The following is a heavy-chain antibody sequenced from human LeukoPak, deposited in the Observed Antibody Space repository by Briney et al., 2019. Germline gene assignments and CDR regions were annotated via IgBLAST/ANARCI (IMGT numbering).Heavy chain of an antibody. J-gene: IGHJ6*03. CDR1: GFTFSSYS. Sequence: GGSLRLSCAASGFTFSSYSMNWVRQAPGKGLEWVSSISSSSSYIYYADSVKGRSTISRDNAKNSLYLQMNSLRAEDTAVYYCATSSELLVMYYYYYYMDVWGKGTTVTVSS. V-gene: IGHV3-21*01. CDR3: ATSSELLVMYYYYYYMDV. CDR2: ISSSSSYI. D-gene: IGHD1-26*01.